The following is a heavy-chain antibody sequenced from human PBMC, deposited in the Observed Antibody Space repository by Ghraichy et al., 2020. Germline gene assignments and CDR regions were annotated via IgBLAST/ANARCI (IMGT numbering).Heavy chain of an antibody. CDR3: ARMDIVVVPAATNAFDI. V-gene: IGHV4-34*01. CDR2: INHSGST. CDR1: GGSFSGYY. D-gene: IGHD2-2*03. J-gene: IGHJ3*02. Sequence: SETLSLTCAVYGGSFSGYYWSWIRQPPGKGLEWIGEINHSGSTNYNPSLKSRVTISVDTSKNQFSLKLSSVTAADTAVYYCARMDIVVVPAATNAFDIWGQGTMVTVFS.